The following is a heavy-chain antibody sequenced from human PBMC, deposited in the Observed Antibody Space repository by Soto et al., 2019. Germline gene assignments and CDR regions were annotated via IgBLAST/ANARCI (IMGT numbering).Heavy chain of an antibody. CDR3: ARLLYDTRLNYMYFDF. Sequence: TLALSCAVSGVSISSGNFLTCVRQSPQRGLEYIGEIFHDGTANYYPSFERRVAISVDTSKNQFSLKLTSVTAADTAIYFCARLLYDTRLNYMYFDFCGQGTLVTVSS. CDR2: IFHDGTA. D-gene: IGHD3-10*01. CDR1: GVSISSGNF. V-gene: IGHV4-4*01. J-gene: IGHJ4*02.